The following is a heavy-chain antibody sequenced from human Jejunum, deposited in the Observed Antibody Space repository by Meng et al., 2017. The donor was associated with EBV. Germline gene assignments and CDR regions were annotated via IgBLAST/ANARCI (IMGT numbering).Heavy chain of an antibody. Sequence: VQLHQWGAGLLKPSETLSLTCAVYRGSFSGYYWSWIRQHPGKGLEWIGEINHSGSTNYNPSLRSRVTISVETSKNQFSLRLNSVTAADTAVYYCARVAFSYTTRSLDSWGQGTLVTVSS. J-gene: IGHJ4*02. V-gene: IGHV4-34*01. D-gene: IGHD3-16*02. CDR3: ARVAFSYTTRSLDS. CDR2: INHSGST. CDR1: RGSFSGYY.